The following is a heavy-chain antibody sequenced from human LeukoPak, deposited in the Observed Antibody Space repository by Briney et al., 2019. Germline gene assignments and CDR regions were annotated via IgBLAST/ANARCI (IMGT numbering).Heavy chain of an antibody. V-gene: IGHV1-18*01. D-gene: IGHD2-2*02. CDR2: ISVYNGDT. CDR1: GYPFTSYY. CDR3: ARDGLSYTNPNNWFDP. Sequence: ASVKVSCKASGYPFTSYYSNWVRQVPGQGLEWMGWISVYNGDTNYAQNFQGRVTMTTDTSTDTAYMELRSLRYDDTDVYYCARDGLSYTNPNNWFDPWGQGTLVTVSS. J-gene: IGHJ5*02.